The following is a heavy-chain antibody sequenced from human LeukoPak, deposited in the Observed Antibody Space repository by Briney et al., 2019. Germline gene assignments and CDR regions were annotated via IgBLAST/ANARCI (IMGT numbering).Heavy chain of an antibody. Sequence: GGSLRLSYAASGLIVSISYMTWVPQAPGKALKWGSLLYIGNTTYYADSVKGRFTISRDNSKTTLYLQMNSLRAEDTALYYCARDNPTGVGVSMDVWGKGTMVTVSS. V-gene: IGHV3-53*01. J-gene: IGHJ6*03. D-gene: IGHD1-1*01. CDR3: ARDNPTGVGVSMDV. CDR2: LYIGNTT. CDR1: GLIVSISY.